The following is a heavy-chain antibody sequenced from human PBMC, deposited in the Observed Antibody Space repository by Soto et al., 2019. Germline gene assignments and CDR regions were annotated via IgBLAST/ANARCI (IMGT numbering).Heavy chain of an antibody. CDR1: GGSISSSSYY. CDR3: ASPSDGDPYYFDY. J-gene: IGHJ4*02. V-gene: IGHV4-39*01. CDR2: IYYSGST. Sequence: QLQLQESGPGLVKPSETLSLTCTVSGGSISSSSYYWGWIRQPPGKGLEWIGSIYYSGSTYYNPSLTSRVTISVDTSKNQFSLKLSSVTAADTAVYYCASPSDGDPYYFDYWGQGTLATVSS. D-gene: IGHD4-17*01.